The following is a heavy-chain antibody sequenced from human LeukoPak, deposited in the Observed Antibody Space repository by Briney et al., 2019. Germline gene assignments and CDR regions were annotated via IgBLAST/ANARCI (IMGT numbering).Heavy chain of an antibody. CDR2: INHSGST. D-gene: IGHD5-12*01. Sequence: SETLSLTCAVYGGSFSGYYWSWIRQPPGKGLEWIGEINHSGSTNYNPSLKSRVTISVDTSKNQFSLKLSSVTAADTAVYYCARVVRWLRSATKLTYNDYWGQGTLVTVSS. V-gene: IGHV4-34*01. CDR1: GGSFSGYY. J-gene: IGHJ4*02. CDR3: ARVVRWLRSATKLTYNDY.